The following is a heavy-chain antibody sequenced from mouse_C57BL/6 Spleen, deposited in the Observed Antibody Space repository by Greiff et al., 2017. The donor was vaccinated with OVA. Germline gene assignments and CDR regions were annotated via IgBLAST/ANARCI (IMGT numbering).Heavy chain of an antibody. Sequence: VHVKQSGAELVRPGASVKLSCTASGFNIKDDYMHWVKQRPEQGLEWIGWIDPENGDTEYASKFQGKATITADTSSNTAYLQLSSLTSEDTAVYYCTTWGIYYYGSKDYWGQGTTLTVSS. CDR2: IDPENGDT. D-gene: IGHD1-1*01. CDR3: TTWGIYYYGSKDY. V-gene: IGHV14-4*01. J-gene: IGHJ2*01. CDR1: GFNIKDDY.